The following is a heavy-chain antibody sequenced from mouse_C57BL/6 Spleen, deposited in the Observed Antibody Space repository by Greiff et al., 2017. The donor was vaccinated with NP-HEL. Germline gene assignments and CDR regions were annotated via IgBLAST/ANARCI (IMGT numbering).Heavy chain of an antibody. CDR1: GYTFTSYW. J-gene: IGHJ2*01. CDR2: IDPSDSET. Sequence: QVQLQQPGAELVRPGSSVKLSCKASGYTFTSYWMHWVKQRPIQGLEWIGNIDPSDSETHYNQKFKDKATLTVDKSSSTAYMQLSSLTSENSAFNYCAGGARTTVEDNGGQGTTLPVPS. V-gene: IGHV1-52*01. D-gene: IGHD1-1*01. CDR3: AGGARTTVEDN.